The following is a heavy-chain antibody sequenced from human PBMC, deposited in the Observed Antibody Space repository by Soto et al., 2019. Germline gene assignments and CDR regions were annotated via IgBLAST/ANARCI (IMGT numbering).Heavy chain of an antibody. CDR2: IYWDDDK. CDR1: GFSLSTSGVG. CDR3: AHRQHGKGSPDY. Sequence: QITLKESGPTLVKPTQTLTLTCTFSGFSLSTSGVGVDWIRQPPGKALEWLALIYWDDDKRYSPSLKSSRTIAKDTSKYQVVLTMTNMDPLDTAPYCCAHRQHGKGSPDYWCQGTLVTVSS. V-gene: IGHV2-5*02. J-gene: IGHJ4*02. D-gene: IGHD3-10*01.